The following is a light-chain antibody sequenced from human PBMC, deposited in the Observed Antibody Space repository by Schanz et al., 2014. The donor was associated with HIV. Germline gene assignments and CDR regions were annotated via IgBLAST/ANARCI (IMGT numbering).Light chain of an antibody. CDR1: QSVSRN. J-gene: IGKJ4*01. CDR2: GAS. V-gene: IGKV3-20*01. CDR3: QQYGSFALT. Sequence: EIVLTQSPGTLSLSPGERATLSCRASQSVSRNLAWYQQKPGQAPRLLIYGASNRATGIPDRFSGSGSGTDFTLTISRLEPEDFAVYYCQQYGSFALTFGGGTKVEIK.